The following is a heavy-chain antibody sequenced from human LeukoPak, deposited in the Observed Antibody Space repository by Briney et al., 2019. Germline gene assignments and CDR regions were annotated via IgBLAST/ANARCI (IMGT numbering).Heavy chain of an antibody. CDR1: GFTFSSYS. CDR2: ISSSSTTI. D-gene: IGHD3-10*01. Sequence: PGGSLRLSCSASGFTFSSYSMIWVRQAPGKGLKWVSYISSSSTTIYYVDSVKGRFTISRDNAKHSLYLQMNSLRDEESHVYSWARLRGYYGSGSYFPDHWGQGTLVTVTS. V-gene: IGHV3-48*02. CDR3: ARLRGYYGSGSYFPDH. J-gene: IGHJ4*02.